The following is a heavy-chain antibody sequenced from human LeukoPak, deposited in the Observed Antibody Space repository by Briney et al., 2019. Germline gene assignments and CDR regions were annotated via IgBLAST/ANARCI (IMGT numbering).Heavy chain of an antibody. D-gene: IGHD6-13*01. J-gene: IGHJ4*02. CDR3: AKGYSSSWSFDY. Sequence: GGSLRLSCAASGFTFSSYEMNWVRQAPGKGLEWVSYISSSGSTIYYADSVKGRFTISRDNAKNSLYLQMNSLRAEDTAVYYCAKGYSSSWSFDYWGQGTLVTVSS. CDR2: ISSSGSTI. V-gene: IGHV3-48*03. CDR1: GFTFSSYE.